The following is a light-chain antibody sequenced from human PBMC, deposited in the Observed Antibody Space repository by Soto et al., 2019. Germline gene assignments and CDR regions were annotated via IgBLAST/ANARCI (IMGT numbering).Light chain of an antibody. CDR2: DVS. CDR1: SSDIGGYNY. Sequence: QSALTQPASVSGSHGQSITISCTGTSSDIGGYNYVSWYQQYPGKVPKLVIYDVSHRPSGVSNRFSGSKSGNTASLTISGLQAEDEADYYCSSSTTTTSLVVFGGGTKLTVL. J-gene: IGLJ3*02. V-gene: IGLV2-14*01. CDR3: SSSTTTTSLVV.